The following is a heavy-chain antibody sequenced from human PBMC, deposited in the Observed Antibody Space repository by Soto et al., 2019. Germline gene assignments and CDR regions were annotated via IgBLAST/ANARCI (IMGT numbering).Heavy chain of an antibody. J-gene: IGHJ6*03. CDR2: IYYSGST. CDR1: GGSISSSSYY. CDR3: AKEYSSSYYYYYMDV. D-gene: IGHD6-6*01. Sequence: ASETLSLTCTVSGGSISSSSYYWGWIRQPPGKGLEWIGSIYYSGSTYYNPSLRSRVTISVDTSKNQFSLKLSSVTAADTAVYYCAKEYSSSYYYYYMDVWGKGTTVTVSS. V-gene: IGHV4-39*02.